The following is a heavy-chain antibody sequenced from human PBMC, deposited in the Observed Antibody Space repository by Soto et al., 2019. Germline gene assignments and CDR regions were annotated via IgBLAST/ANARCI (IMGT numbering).Heavy chain of an antibody. D-gene: IGHD2-8*02. V-gene: IGHV4-39*01. CDR2: IYYSGST. Sequence: SETLSLTCTVSGGSISSSSYYWGWIRQPPGKGLEWIGSIYYSGSTYYNPSLKSRVTISVDTSKNQFSLKLSSVTAADTAVYYCASGVYGGVHDYWGQGTLVTVSS. J-gene: IGHJ4*02. CDR3: ASGVYGGVHDY. CDR1: GGSISSSSYY.